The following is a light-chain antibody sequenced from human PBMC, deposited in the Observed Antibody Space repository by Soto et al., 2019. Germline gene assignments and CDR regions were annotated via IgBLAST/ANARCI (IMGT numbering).Light chain of an antibody. Sequence: QSVLTQPRSVSGFPGQSVSISCTGTSSDVGGYNYVSWYQQHPGKAPKLMIYTVTKRPSGVPDHFSGSKSDNTASLTISGLQADDEADYYCCSYAGSSSYVFGNGTKVTVL. CDR1: SSDVGGYNY. CDR2: TVT. J-gene: IGLJ1*01. CDR3: CSYAGSSSYV. V-gene: IGLV2-11*01.